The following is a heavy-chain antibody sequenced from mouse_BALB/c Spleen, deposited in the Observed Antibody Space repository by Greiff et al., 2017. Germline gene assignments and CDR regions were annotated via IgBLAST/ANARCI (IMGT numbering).Heavy chain of an antibody. CDR1: GYTFTSYW. Sequence: VQLQQSGAELAKPGASVKMSCKASGYTFTSYWMHWVKQRPGQGLEWIGYINPSTGYTEYNQKFKDKATLTADKSSSTAYMQLSSLTSEDSAVYYCASPYYFDYWGQGTTLTVSS. CDR2: INPSTGYT. J-gene: IGHJ2*01. V-gene: IGHV1-7*01. CDR3: ASPYYFDY.